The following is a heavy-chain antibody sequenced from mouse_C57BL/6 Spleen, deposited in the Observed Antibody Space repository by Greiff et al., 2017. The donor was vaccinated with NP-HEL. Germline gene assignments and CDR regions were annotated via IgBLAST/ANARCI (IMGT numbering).Heavy chain of an antibody. D-gene: IGHD1-1*01. Sequence: QVQLQQSGPELVKPGASVKISCKASGYAFSSSWMNWVKQRPGKGLEWIGRIYPGDGDTNYNGKFKGKATLTADKSSSTAYMQLSSLTSEYSAVYFCASITTVVADYWGQGTTLTVSS. J-gene: IGHJ2*01. CDR1: GYAFSSSW. CDR2: IYPGDGDT. V-gene: IGHV1-82*01. CDR3: ASITTVVADY.